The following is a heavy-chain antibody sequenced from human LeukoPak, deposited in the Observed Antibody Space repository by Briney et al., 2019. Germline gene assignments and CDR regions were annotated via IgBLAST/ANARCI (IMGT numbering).Heavy chain of an antibody. CDR2: ISYDGSNK. CDR3: ARSMVRGVIGVLDY. V-gene: IGHV3-30-3*01. D-gene: IGHD3-10*01. Sequence: GGSLRLSCAASGFTFSSYAMHWVRQAPGKGLEWVAVISYDGSNKYYADSVKGRFTISRDNSKNTLYLQMNNLRAEDTAVYYCARSMVRGVIGVLDYWGQGTLVTVSS. J-gene: IGHJ4*02. CDR1: GFTFSSYA.